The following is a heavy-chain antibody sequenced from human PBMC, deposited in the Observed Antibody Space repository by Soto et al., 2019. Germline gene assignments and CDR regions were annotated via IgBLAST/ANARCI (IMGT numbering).Heavy chain of an antibody. CDR3: ARHRGCSGGSCYRWFDP. CDR1: GGSINNYF. D-gene: IGHD2-15*01. CDR2: TYYSGST. Sequence: SETLSLTCTVSGGSINNYFWSWIRQPPGKGLEWIGYTYYSGSTNYNPSLTSRDTISVDTSKNQFSLKLSSVTASDTAVYYCARHRGCSGGSCYRWFDPWGQGTLVTVSS. J-gene: IGHJ5*02. V-gene: IGHV4-59*08.